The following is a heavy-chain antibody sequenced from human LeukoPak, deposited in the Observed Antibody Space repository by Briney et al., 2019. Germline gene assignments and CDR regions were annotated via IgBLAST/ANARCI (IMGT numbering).Heavy chain of an antibody. J-gene: IGHJ4*02. CDR3: ARAFGSYQYYFDY. V-gene: IGHV4-39*07. Sequence: PSETLSLTCTVSGGSIRNSKYYWGWIRQPPGKGLEWIGTIYYNGNTYYNPSLESRVTISVDTSKNQFSLKLSSVTAADTAVYYCARAFGSYQYYFDYWGQGTLVTVSS. CDR2: IYYNGNT. CDR1: GGSIRNSKYY. D-gene: IGHD1-26*01.